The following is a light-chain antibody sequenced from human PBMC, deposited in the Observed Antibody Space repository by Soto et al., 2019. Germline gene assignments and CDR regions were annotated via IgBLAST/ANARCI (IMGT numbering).Light chain of an antibody. J-gene: IGKJ1*01. Sequence: EVVMTQSPATLSVSPGEGVTLSCRASQSVNIYLAWYQQKPGQAPRLLIYDASNRATGIPARFSGSGSGTDFTLTISSLDPEDFAVYYCQQYGTSPRTFGQGTKVDIK. CDR2: DAS. CDR3: QQYGTSPRT. V-gene: IGKV3-11*01. CDR1: QSVNIY.